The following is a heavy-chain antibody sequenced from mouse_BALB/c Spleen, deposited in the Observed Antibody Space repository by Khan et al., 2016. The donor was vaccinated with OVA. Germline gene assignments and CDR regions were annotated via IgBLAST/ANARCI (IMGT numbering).Heavy chain of an antibody. J-gene: IGHJ3*01. Sequence: VQLKQSGPELVKPGTSVKISCKASGYTFTDYNMDWVKQSPGKSLEWIGDINPNNGHTIYTQKFKGQATFTVDKSSSTAYLELRSLTSEDTAVYYCARGFYGSRGAWFAYWGQGTLVTVSA. V-gene: IGHV1-18*01. CDR3: ARGFYGSRGAWFAY. D-gene: IGHD1-1*01. CDR1: GYTFTDYN. CDR2: INPNNGHT.